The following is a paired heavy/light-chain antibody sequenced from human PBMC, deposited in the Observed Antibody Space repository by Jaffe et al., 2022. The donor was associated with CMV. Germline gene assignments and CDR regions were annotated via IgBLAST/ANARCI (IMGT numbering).Light chain of an antibody. J-gene: IGKJ2*01. CDR2: GAS. V-gene: IGKV1-27*01. Sequence: DIQMTQSPSSLSASVGDRVSITCRASQDIGSYLAWFQQKLGQVPKVLIYGASTLQYGVPSRFSGSGSGTDFTLTITNLQPEDVATYYCQKYNSAPFTFGQGTKLEIK. CDR1: QDIGSY. CDR3: QKYNSAPFT.
Heavy chain of an antibody. CDR1: ESTFSSYT. D-gene: IGHD3-16*01. V-gene: IGHV3-23*01. CDR2: LTSSGIST. CDR3: ANIWRSTRTRGNVF. J-gene: IGHJ4*02. Sequence: EMQLLESGGGLVQPGGSLRLSCAASESTFSSYTMSWVRQAQGKGLEWVSALTSSGISTYYADSVKGRFTISRDNSKNTLYLEMNSLRAEDTAVYYCANIWRSTRTRGNVFWGQGTLVTVSS.